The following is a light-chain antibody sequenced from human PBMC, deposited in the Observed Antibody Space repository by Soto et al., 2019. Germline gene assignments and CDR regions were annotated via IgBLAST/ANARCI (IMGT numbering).Light chain of an antibody. J-gene: IGLJ1*01. Sequence: QSVPTQPASVSGSPGQSIAISCTGTSSDVGGYKYVSWYQQHPGKAPKLLISEVSNRPSGVSDRFSGSKSGNTASLTISGLQAEDEADYYCSSFTSSYTFVFGSGTKVTVL. CDR2: EVS. CDR3: SSFTSSYTFV. CDR1: SSDVGGYKY. V-gene: IGLV2-14*01.